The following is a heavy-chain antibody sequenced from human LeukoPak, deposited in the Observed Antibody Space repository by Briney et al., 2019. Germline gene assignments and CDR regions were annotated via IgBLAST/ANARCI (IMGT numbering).Heavy chain of an antibody. Sequence: GGSLRLSCAASGFTFSSYAMSWVRQAPGKGLEWVSAISGSGGSTYYADSVKGRFTISRDNSKNTLDLQMNSLRAEDTAVYYCAKNGPYREDYGMDVWGQGTTVTVSS. CDR1: GFTFSSYA. CDR3: AKNGPYREDYGMDV. CDR2: ISGSGGST. J-gene: IGHJ6*02. D-gene: IGHD3-16*02. V-gene: IGHV3-23*01.